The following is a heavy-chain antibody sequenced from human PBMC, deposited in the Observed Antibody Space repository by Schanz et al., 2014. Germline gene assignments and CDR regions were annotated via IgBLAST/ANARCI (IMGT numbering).Heavy chain of an antibody. V-gene: IGHV3-30*02. CDR3: VRDREHEDRSGHYYDVFDI. D-gene: IGHD3-22*01. J-gene: IGHJ3*02. CDR2: IRYDGINK. CDR1: GFTFSTTG. Sequence: QVRLVESGGGVVQPGGSLRLSCAASGFTFSTTGMHWVRQAPGKGLVWVTYIRYDGINKYYADSVKGRFTISRDNAKNTVYLQMTSLRVEDTAVYYCVRDREHEDRSGHYYDVFDIWGQGTMVAVSS.